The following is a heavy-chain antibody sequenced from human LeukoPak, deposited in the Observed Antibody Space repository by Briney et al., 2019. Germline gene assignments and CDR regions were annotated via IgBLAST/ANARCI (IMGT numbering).Heavy chain of an antibody. CDR1: GYTFTSYA. CDR3: ARTTGYSSSWYSASYYYYYGMDV. V-gene: IGHV7-4-1*02. CDR2: INTNTGNP. D-gene: IGHD6-13*01. Sequence: ASVKVSCKASGYTFTSYALNWVRQAPGQGLEWMGWINTNTGNPTYAQGFTGRFVFSLDTSVSTAYLQISSLKAEDTAVYYCARTTGYSSSWYSASYYYYYGMDVWGQGTTVTVSS. J-gene: IGHJ6*02.